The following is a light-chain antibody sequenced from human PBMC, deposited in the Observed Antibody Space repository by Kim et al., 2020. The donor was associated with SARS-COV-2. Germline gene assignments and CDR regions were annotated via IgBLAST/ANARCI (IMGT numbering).Light chain of an antibody. Sequence: SYELTQPPSLSVAPGKTARIACGGSYIESKGVHWYKQKPGRAPVLVIYYDSDRPSGIPERFSGSNSGNTATLTISRVEAGDEADYFCQVWDNTSAHWVFGGGTQLTVL. V-gene: IGLV3-21*04. CDR3: QVWDNTSAHWV. J-gene: IGLJ3*02. CDR2: YDS. CDR1: YIESKG.